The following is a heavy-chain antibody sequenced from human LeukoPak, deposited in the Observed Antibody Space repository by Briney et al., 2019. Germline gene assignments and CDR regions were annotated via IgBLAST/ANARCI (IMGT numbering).Heavy chain of an antibody. V-gene: IGHV3-11*06. J-gene: IGHJ4*02. Sequence: PGGSLRLSCAASRFTFSDYYMSCIRQAPGKGLEWVSYISSSSSYTNYADSVKGRFTISRDNAKNSLYLQMNSLRAEDTAVYYCVGGGDPPFEGWGQGTLVTVSS. D-gene: IGHD2-21*01. CDR3: VGGGDPPFEG. CDR2: ISSSSSYT. CDR1: RFTFSDYY.